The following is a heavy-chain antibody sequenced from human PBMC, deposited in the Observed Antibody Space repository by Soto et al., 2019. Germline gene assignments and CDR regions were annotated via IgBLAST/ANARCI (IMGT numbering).Heavy chain of an antibody. CDR3: AKDLGDHSWSFDY. D-gene: IGHD6-13*01. CDR2: ISGSGGST. V-gene: IGHV3-23*01. J-gene: IGHJ4*02. Sequence: MSWVRXAPGKGLEWVSAISGSGGSTYYADSVKGRFTISRDNSKNTLYLQMNSLRADGTAVYYCAKDLGDHSWSFDYWGQGTLVTVSS.